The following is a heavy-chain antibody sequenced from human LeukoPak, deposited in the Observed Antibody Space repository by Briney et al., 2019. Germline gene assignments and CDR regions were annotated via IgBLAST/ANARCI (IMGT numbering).Heavy chain of an antibody. D-gene: IGHD3-22*01. J-gene: IGHJ4*02. V-gene: IGHV3-15*01. CDR1: GFTFSNAW. CDR3: TTEYYYDSSGRTY. Sequence: GGSLRLSCAAAGFTFSNAWMSWVRQAPGKGLEWVGRIKSKTDGGTTDYAAPVKGRFTISRDDSKNTLYLQMNSLKTEDTAVYYCTTEYYYDSSGRTYWGQGTLVTVSS. CDR2: IKSKTDGGTT.